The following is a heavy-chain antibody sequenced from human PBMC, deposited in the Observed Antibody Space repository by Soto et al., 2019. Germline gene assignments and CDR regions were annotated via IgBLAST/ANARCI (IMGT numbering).Heavy chain of an antibody. V-gene: IGHV1-69*13. D-gene: IGHD3-10*01. CDR2: IIPIFGTA. Sequence: VASVKVSCKASGGTFSSYAISWVRQAPGQGLEWMGGIIPIFGTANYAQKFQGRVTITADESTSTAYMELSSLRSEDTAVYYCARDGTIGSGFDPWGQGTLVTVSS. J-gene: IGHJ5*02. CDR3: ARDGTIGSGFDP. CDR1: GGTFSSYA.